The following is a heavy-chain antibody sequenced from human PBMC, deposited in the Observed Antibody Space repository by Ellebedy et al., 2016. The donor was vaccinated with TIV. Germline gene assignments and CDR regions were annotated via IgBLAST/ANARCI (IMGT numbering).Heavy chain of an antibody. J-gene: IGHJ4*02. CDR1: GYTFTSDL. CDR3: AREGGVYYFDY. D-gene: IGHD1-26*01. Sequence: AASVKVFCKASGYTFTSDLIHWVRQAPGQGLEWMGIINPSGGGTGYAQKFQGRVTMTRDTSASTVYMELSSLRSEDTAVYYCAREGGVYYFDYWGQGTLVTVSS. CDR2: INPSGGGT. V-gene: IGHV1-46*01.